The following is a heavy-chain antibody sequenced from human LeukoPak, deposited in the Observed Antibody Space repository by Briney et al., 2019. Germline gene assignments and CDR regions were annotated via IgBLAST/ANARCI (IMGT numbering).Heavy chain of an antibody. CDR3: ARAARVRSNDAFDL. CDR1: GLAFSTYW. CDR2: IKEEGSER. D-gene: IGHD3-10*01. J-gene: IGHJ3*01. V-gene: IGHV3-7*01. Sequence: HTGGSLRLSCAASGLAFSTYWMTWVRQAPGKGREGVANIKEEGSERSYVASVRGRFTISRDNAKNSLYLQMNGLGVEDRAVFYFARAARVRSNDAFDLWGEGTLVSVSS.